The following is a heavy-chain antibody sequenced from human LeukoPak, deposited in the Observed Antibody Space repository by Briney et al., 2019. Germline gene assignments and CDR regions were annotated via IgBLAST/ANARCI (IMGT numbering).Heavy chain of an antibody. D-gene: IGHD3-10*01. CDR3: AKDYSKTSYYGSGTYYRPNWFDP. Sequence: GGPLRLSCAASGFTFSSNYMSGGRQAPGKGLEWVSVIYTGGSKYYADSVKGRFTISRDNSKNTLYLPMNSLRAEDTAVYYCAKDYSKTSYYGSGTYYRPNWFDPWGQGTLVTVSS. V-gene: IGHV3-53*05. CDR2: IYTGGSK. J-gene: IGHJ5*02. CDR1: GFTFSSNY.